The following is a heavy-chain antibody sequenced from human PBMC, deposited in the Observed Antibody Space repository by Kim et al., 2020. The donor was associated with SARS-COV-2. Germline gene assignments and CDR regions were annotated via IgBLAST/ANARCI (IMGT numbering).Heavy chain of an antibody. D-gene: IGHD6-19*01. CDR3: ARDQIPVAGTPRHFDY. Sequence: GGSLRLSCAASGFTFSSYSMNWVRQAPGKGLEWVSSISSSSSYIYYADSVKGRFTISRDNAKNSLYLQMNSLRAEDTAVYYCARDQIPVAGTPRHFDYWGQGTLVIVSS. CDR1: GFTFSSYS. CDR2: ISSSSSYI. J-gene: IGHJ4*02. V-gene: IGHV3-21*01.